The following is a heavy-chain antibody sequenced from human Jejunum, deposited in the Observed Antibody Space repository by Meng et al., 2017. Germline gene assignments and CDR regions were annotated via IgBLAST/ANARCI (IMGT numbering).Heavy chain of an antibody. J-gene: IGHJ4*02. CDR2: IYYSGST. V-gene: IGHV4-30-4*01. D-gene: IGHD1-26*01. Sequence: VHVQASGPGRVNPSQTLSLTCTVSGYSFNSPDYYWSWIRQPPEKGLEWIGYIYYSGSTYYNPSLKSRVSISGDTSNKQFSLKLTSVTAADTAVYYCARSPYSGSALPFFDYWGQGSLVTVSS. CDR3: ARSPYSGSALPFFDY. CDR1: GYSFNSPDYY.